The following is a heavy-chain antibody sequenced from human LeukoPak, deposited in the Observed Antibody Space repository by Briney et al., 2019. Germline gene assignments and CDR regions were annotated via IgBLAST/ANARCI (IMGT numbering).Heavy chain of an antibody. D-gene: IGHD6-19*01. CDR1: GFTFGDYL. Sequence: GGSLRLSCTASGFTFGDYLMSWFRQAPGKGLEWIGFISGGTTEYAASVKGRFTISRNDSTSIAYLQMNSLTTEDTAVYYCSRGSGWLSVYWGQGTLVTVST. J-gene: IGHJ4*02. V-gene: IGHV3-49*03. CDR2: ISGGTT. CDR3: SRGSGWLSVY.